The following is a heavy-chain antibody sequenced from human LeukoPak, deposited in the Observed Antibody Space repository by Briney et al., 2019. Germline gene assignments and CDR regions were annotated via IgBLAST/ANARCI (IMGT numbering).Heavy chain of an antibody. D-gene: IGHD3-10*01. CDR3: AKDVLLWFGELPEPDYYYYGMDV. J-gene: IGHJ6*02. CDR1: GFTFDDYA. CDR2: ISWNSGSI. Sequence: SLRLSCAASGFTFDDYAMHWVRQAPGKGLEWVSGISWNSGSIGYADSVKGRFTISRDNAKNSLYLQMNSLRAEDTASYYCAKDVLLWFGELPEPDYYYYGMDVWGQGTTVTVSS. V-gene: IGHV3-9*01.